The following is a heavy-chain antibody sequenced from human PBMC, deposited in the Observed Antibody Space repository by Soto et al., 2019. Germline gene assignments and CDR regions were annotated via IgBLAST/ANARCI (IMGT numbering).Heavy chain of an antibody. CDR2: ISYDGSNK. V-gene: IGHV3-30*18. CDR1: GFTFSSYG. J-gene: IGHJ6*02. Sequence: PGGSLRLSCAASGFTFSSYGMHWVRQAPGKGLEWVAVISYDGSNKYYADSVKGRFTISRDNSKNTLYLQMNSLRAEDTAVYYCAKNGHGSGTTEYDYYGMDVWGQGTTVTVSS. CDR3: AKNGHGSGTTEYDYYGMDV. D-gene: IGHD3-10*01.